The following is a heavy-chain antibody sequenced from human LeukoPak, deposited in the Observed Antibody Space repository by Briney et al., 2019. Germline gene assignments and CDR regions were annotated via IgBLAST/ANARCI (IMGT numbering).Heavy chain of an antibody. V-gene: IGHV3-23*01. Sequence: GGSLRLSCAASGFTFSSYAMSWVRQAPGKGLEWVSAISGSGGSTYYADSVKGRFTISRDNSKNTLYLQMNSLRAEDSAVYYCARTTYYSDSSGYSTPVFDFWGQGTLVTVSS. CDR2: ISGSGGST. CDR3: ARTTYYSDSSGYSTPVFDF. CDR1: GFTFSSYA. J-gene: IGHJ4*02. D-gene: IGHD3-22*01.